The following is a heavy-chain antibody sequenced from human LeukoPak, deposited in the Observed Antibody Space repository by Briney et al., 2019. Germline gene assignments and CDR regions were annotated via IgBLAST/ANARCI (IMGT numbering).Heavy chain of an antibody. D-gene: IGHD6-13*01. V-gene: IGHV3-30*04. CDR2: ISYDGSNR. CDR3: VRLTAAGRRTDFDY. J-gene: IGHJ4*02. Sequence: GGSLRLSCAASGFTFSSYAMHWVRQAPGKGLEWVAAISYDGSNRYYADSVKGRFTISRDNSKNTLYLQMNSLGTEDTAVYYCVRLTAAGRRTDFDYWGQGTLVTVSS. CDR1: GFTFSSYA.